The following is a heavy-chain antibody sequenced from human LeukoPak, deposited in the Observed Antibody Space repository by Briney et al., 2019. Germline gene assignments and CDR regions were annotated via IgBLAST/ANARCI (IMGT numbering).Heavy chain of an antibody. D-gene: IGHD6-6*01. J-gene: IGHJ3*02. CDR3: AKDGLSIAARPDAFDI. CDR1: GFTFSSYG. CDR2: IRYDGSNK. V-gene: IGHV3-30*02. Sequence: SCKASGFTFSSYGMHWVRQAPGKGLEWVAFIRYDGSNKYYADSVKGRFTISRDNSKNTLYLQMNSLRAEDTAVYYCAKDGLSIAARPDAFDIWGQGTMVTVSS.